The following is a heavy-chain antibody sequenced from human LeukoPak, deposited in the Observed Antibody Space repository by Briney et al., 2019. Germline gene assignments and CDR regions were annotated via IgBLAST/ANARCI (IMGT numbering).Heavy chain of an antibody. CDR1: GFTFDDYA. CDR3: AKAPLRWGSYYFDY. D-gene: IGHD4-23*01. V-gene: IGHV3-9*01. J-gene: IGHJ4*02. CDR2: ISWNSGSI. Sequence: GGSLRLSCAASGFTFDDYAMHWVRQAPGKGLEWVSGISWNSGSIEYADSVKGRSTISRDNAKNSLYLQMNSLTAEDTALYYCAKAPLRWGSYYFDYWGQGTLVTVSS.